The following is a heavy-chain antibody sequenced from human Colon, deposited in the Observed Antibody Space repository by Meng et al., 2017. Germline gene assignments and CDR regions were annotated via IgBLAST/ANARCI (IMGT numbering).Heavy chain of an antibody. V-gene: IGHV4-61*01. J-gene: IGHJ4*02. CDR2: IYYSGTT. CDR3: ARDRVPGKY. CDR1: GGSVSSGTYY. D-gene: IGHD1-14*01. Sequence: QVQLQESGPGLVRPSETLSLTCTVSGGSVSSGTYYWSWIRQPPGKGLEWIGCIYYSGTTNYNPSLKSQVTISVDTSKNQFSLKLSSVTPADTAVYFCARDRVPGKYWGQGTLVTVSS.